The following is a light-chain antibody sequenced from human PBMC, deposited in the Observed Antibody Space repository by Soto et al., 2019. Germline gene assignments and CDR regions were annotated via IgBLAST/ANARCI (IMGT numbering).Light chain of an antibody. CDR3: SSYTSSSTLV. J-gene: IGLJ2*01. V-gene: IGLV2-14*01. CDR2: DVS. Sequence: QSVLTQPASVSGSPGQSITISCTGTSSDVGGYNYVSWYQQHPGKAPKLMIYDVSNRPSGVSNRFSGSKPGNTASLTISGLQAEDEAHYYCSSYTSSSTLVFGGGTKLTVL. CDR1: SSDVGGYNY.